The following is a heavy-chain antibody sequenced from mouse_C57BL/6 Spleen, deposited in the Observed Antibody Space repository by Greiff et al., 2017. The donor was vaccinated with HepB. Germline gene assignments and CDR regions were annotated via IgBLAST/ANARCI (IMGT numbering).Heavy chain of an antibody. CDR3: ARGITTVVAGNYFDY. Sequence: EVKLVESGGGLVKPGGSLKLSCAASGFTFSSYAMSWVRQTPEKRLEWVATISDGGSYTYYPDNVKGRFTISRDNAKNNLYLQMSHLKSEDTARYYCARGITTVVAGNYFDYWGQGTTLTVSS. CDR2: ISDGGSYT. CDR1: GFTFSSYA. J-gene: IGHJ2*01. V-gene: IGHV5-4*03. D-gene: IGHD1-1*01.